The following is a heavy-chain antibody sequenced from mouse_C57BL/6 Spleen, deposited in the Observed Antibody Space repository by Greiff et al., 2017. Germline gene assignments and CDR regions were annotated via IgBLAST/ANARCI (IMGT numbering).Heavy chain of an antibody. J-gene: IGHJ2*01. D-gene: IGHD1-1*01. V-gene: IGHV14-1*01. Sequence: EVQLQQSGAELVRPGASVKLSCTASGFNIKDYYMHWVKQRPEQGLEWIGMIDPEDGDTEYAPKFQGKATMTADTSSNPAYLQLSSLTSEDTAVYYCTSDIKLLRDYWGQGTTLTVSS. CDR2: IDPEDGDT. CDR1: GFNIKDYY. CDR3: TSDIKLLRDY.